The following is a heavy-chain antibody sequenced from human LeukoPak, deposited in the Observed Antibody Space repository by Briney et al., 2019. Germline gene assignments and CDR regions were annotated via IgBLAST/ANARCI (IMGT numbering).Heavy chain of an antibody. D-gene: IGHD2-2*02. V-gene: IGHV3-15*01. CDR3: TRSSYTNSWFFY. CDR1: GFTFSNAW. CDR2: IKSRADGGTI. Sequence: GGSLRLSCVASGFTFSNAWMSWVRQAPGKGLEWVGRIKSRADGGTIDYAAPVKGRFTMSRDDSKNTVYLQMNSLKAEDTAVYXXTRSSYTNSWFFYWGQGSLVTVSS. J-gene: IGHJ4*02.